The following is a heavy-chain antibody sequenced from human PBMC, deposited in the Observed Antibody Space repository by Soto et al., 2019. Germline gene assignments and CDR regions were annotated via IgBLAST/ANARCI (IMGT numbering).Heavy chain of an antibody. CDR1: GGSISSYY. J-gene: IGHJ3*02. D-gene: IGHD3-10*01. Sequence: PSETLSLTCTVSGGSISSYYWSWIRQPPGKGLEWIGYIYYSGSTNYNPSLKSRVTITKDTSKNQVVLTMTNMDPVDTATYSCARASLWFGHAFDIWGQGTMVTVSS. V-gene: IGHV4-59*01. CDR3: ARASLWFGHAFDI. CDR2: IYYSGST.